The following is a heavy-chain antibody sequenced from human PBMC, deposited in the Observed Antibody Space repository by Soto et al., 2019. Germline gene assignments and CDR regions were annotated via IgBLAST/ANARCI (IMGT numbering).Heavy chain of an antibody. D-gene: IGHD2-2*01. CDR3: ARLVRVVVNEEVHWTFDL. Sequence: PSETLSLTCGVSGVSISSNVWWSWVRQSPGKRLEWIAEIYHSGGITYNPSFRSRVIISVDKSKNQFSLELTSLTAADTAMYYCARLVRVVVNEEVHWTFDLWGRGTQVTVSS. CDR1: GVSISSNVW. V-gene: IGHV4-4*02. J-gene: IGHJ2*01. CDR2: IYHSGGI.